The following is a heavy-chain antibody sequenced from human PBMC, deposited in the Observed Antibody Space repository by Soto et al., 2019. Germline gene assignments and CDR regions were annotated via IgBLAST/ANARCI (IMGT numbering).Heavy chain of an antibody. J-gene: IGHJ4*02. CDR1: GFSFSGYG. CDR2: IWYDGTKK. V-gene: IGHV3-30*02. Sequence: PGGSLRLSCAASGFSFSGYGMHWVRQAPGKGLEWVALIWYDGTKKYYADSVKGRYTISRDNSKNTLYLEINGLTAEDTAVYYCAKDDTSGYYYIDYCGQGTLVTSPQ. CDR3: AKDDTSGYYYIDY. D-gene: IGHD3-22*01.